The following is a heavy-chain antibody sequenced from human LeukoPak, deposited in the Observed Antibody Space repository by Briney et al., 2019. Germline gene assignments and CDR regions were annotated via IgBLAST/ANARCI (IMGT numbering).Heavy chain of an antibody. J-gene: IGHJ4*02. V-gene: IGHV4-38-2*02. Sequence: SETLSLTCSVSGYSISSGYYWGWIRQPPGKELEWIGSIDHSGSTYYNPSLKSRVTISVVTSKNQFSLKLRSVTAADTAVYYCARDSALAQAVMFDYWGQGILVTVSS. CDR3: ARDSALAQAVMFDY. CDR2: IDHSGST. CDR1: GYSISSGYY. D-gene: IGHD6-19*01.